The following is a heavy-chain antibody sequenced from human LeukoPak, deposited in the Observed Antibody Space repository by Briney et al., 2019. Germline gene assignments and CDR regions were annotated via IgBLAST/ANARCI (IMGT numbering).Heavy chain of an antibody. CDR1: GFTFSSHS. CDR2: ISSSSSYI. V-gene: IGHV3-21*01. D-gene: IGHD6-13*01. CDR3: ARDGYSSSWEHFDY. Sequence: GGSLRLSCAASGFTFSSHSMNWVRQAPGKGLEWVSSISSSSSYIYYADSVKGRFTISRDNAKNSLYLQMNSLRAEDTAVYYCARDGYSSSWEHFDYWGQGTLVTVSS. J-gene: IGHJ4*02.